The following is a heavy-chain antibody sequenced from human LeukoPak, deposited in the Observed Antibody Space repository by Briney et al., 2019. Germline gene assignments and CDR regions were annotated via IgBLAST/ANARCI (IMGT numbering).Heavy chain of an antibody. V-gene: IGHV3-9*01. CDR1: GFTFGDYA. J-gene: IGHJ3*02. Sequence: GGSLRLSCAASGFTFGDYARPWLRQAPGRGWEGVSGISWNSGSIGYADSVKGRFTISRDNAKNSLYLQMNSLRAEDTAWYYCAKEGGSDAFDIWGQGTMVTVSS. CDR2: ISWNSGSI. CDR3: AKEGGSDAFDI. D-gene: IGHD3-10*01.